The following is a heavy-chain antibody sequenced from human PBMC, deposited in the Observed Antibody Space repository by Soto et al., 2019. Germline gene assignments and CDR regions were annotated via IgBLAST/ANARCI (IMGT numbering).Heavy chain of an antibody. CDR3: ARGTWALRFDP. Sequence: QVQLQQWGAGLLKPSETLSLTCAVYGGSLSGHYCSWIRQPPGKGLEWIGEINHSGSPNYSPSLKSRVTISVDTSKNQFSLKLSSVTAADTAVYYCARGTWALRFDPWGQGSLVTVSS. J-gene: IGHJ5*02. CDR2: INHSGSP. CDR1: GGSLSGHY. V-gene: IGHV4-34*01. D-gene: IGHD3-16*01.